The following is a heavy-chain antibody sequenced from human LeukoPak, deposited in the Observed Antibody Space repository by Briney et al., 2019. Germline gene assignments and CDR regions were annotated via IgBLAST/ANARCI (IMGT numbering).Heavy chain of an antibody. CDR1: GFTFSSYA. J-gene: IGHJ4*02. V-gene: IGHV3-73*01. CDR2: IRSKANSYAT. D-gene: IGHD5-18*01. Sequence: GGSLRLSCAASGFTFSSYAMHWVRQASGKGLEWVGRIRSKANSYATAYAASVKGRFTISRDDSKNTAYLQMNSLKTEDTAVYYCTRRTAIFDYWGQGTLVTVSS. CDR3: TRRTAIFDY.